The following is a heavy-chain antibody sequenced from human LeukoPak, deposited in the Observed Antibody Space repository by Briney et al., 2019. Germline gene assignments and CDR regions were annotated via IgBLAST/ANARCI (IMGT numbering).Heavy chain of an antibody. CDR1: GFTFRSYW. V-gene: IGHV3-7*01. D-gene: IGHD1-26*01. CDR2: IKEDGSEK. J-gene: IGHJ1*01. CDR3: ARGWRVVGAPRAEYFQH. Sequence: GGSLRLSCAASGFTFRSYWMSWVRQAPGKGLEWVGNIKEDGSEKYYVDAVKGRFTISRDNAKNSLYLQMNSLRAEDTAVYYCARGWRVVGAPRAEYFQHWGQGTLVTVSS.